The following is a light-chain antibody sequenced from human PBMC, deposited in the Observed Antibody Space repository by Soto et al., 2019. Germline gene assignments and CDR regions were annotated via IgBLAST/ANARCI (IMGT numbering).Light chain of an antibody. CDR3: SSYAGSNNYVV. J-gene: IGLJ2*01. CDR1: SSDVGGYNY. V-gene: IGLV2-8*01. Sequence: QSVLTQPPSASGSPGQSVTISCTGTSSDVGGYNYVSWYQQHPGKAPKLMIYEVSERPSGVPDRFSGSKSGNTASLTVSGLQPEDEADYYCSSYAGSNNYVVFGGGTKVTVL. CDR2: EVS.